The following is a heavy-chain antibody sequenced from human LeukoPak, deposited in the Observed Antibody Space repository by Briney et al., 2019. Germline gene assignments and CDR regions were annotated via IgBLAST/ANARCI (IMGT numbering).Heavy chain of an antibody. V-gene: IGHV1-2*06. CDR2: INPNGGGT. CDR3: ARDSDYVASGFDY. Sequence: ASVKVSCKASGYTFTGYYMHWVRQAPGQGLEWMGRINPNGGGTNYAQKFQGRVTMTRDTSISTAYMELSRLRSDDTAVYYCARDSDYVASGFDYWGQGTLVTVSS. D-gene: IGHD4-17*01. CDR1: GYTFTGYY. J-gene: IGHJ4*02.